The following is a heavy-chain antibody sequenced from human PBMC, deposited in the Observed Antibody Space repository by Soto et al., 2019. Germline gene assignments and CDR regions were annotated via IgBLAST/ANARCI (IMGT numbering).Heavy chain of an antibody. D-gene: IGHD3-3*01. CDR1: GFMFSGYG. J-gene: IGHJ5*02. V-gene: IGHV3-30*18. Sequence: QVQLVESGGGVVQPGDSLRLSCAASGFMFSGYGMHWIRQAPGKGLEWVAVISHDGSEKYYGDSVKGRSTVSRDNSNNTLFFQNDSLRAEDTAVYYCAKLVGGVKAIGAPGDWLDPWGQGTLVTVSS. CDR3: AKLVGGVKAIGAPGDWLDP. CDR2: ISHDGSEK.